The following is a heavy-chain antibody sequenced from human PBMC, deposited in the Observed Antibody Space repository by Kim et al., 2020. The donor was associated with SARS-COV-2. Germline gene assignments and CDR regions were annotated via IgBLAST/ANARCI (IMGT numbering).Heavy chain of an antibody. J-gene: IGHJ6*02. CDR3: ARGGGYNWNDLDYYYYYGMDV. V-gene: IGHV7-4-1*02. Sequence: ASVKVSCKASGYTFTSYAMNWVRQAPGQGLEWMGWINTNTGNPTYAQGFTGRFVFSLDTSVSTAYLQISSLKAEDTAVYYCARGGGYNWNDLDYYYYYGMDVWGQGTTVTVSS. CDR2: INTNTGNP. D-gene: IGHD1-1*01. CDR1: GYTFTSYA.